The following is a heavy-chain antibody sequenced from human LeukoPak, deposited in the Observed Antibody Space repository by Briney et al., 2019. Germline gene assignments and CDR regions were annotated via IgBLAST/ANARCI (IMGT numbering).Heavy chain of an antibody. CDR1: GGPISSYY. D-gene: IGHD3-9*01. Sequence: SETLSLTCTVSGGPISSYYWSWIRQPPGKGLEWLVSIYYSGSTYYNPSLKSRVTISVDTSKNQFSLKLRPVTAADPAFYYCARIWGLVLLYFCWPLNPRGDYYYGMDVWGQGTTVTVSS. CDR2: IYYSGST. CDR3: ARIWGLVLLYFCWPLNPRGDYYYGMDV. V-gene: IGHV4-59*04. J-gene: IGHJ6*02.